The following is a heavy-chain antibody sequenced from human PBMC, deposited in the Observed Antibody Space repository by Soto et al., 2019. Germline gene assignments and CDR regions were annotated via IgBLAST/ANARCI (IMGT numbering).Heavy chain of an antibody. D-gene: IGHD3-10*01. CDR1: GFTFSSYG. V-gene: IGHV3-33*01. CDR3: ARDWGFGELPYMDV. CDR2: IWYDGSNK. Sequence: GGSLRLSCAASGFTFSSYGMHWVRQAPGKGLEWVAVIWYDGSNKYYADSVKGRFTISRDNSKNTLYLQMNSLRAEDTAVYYCARDWGFGELPYMDVWGKGTTVTVSS. J-gene: IGHJ6*03.